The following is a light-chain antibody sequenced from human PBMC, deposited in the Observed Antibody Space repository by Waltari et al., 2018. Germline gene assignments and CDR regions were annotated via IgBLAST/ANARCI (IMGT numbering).Light chain of an antibody. CDR1: QSVSDYY. Sequence: EIVLTQSPGTLSLSPGERATLSCRASQSVSDYYLAWYQQKSGQAPRLLIYSAYNRAAGVPDRFSGSGSGTDFTLTISRLEPGDFAVYYCQQYGSSFPWTFGQGTKVEI. CDR3: QQYGSSFPWT. CDR2: SAY. V-gene: IGKV3-20*01. J-gene: IGKJ1*01.